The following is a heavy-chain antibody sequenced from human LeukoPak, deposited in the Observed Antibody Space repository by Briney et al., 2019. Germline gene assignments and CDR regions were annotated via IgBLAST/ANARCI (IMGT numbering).Heavy chain of an antibody. Sequence: GGSLRLSCEASGFTFSNSAMSWVRQAPGKGLEWVSSITSSSAYIFYADSVKGRFTISRNNAENSLYLQMNSLRAEDTAMYYCASALGTTAYWGQGTLVTVSS. D-gene: IGHD7-27*01. V-gene: IGHV3-21*01. CDR3: ASALGTTAY. CDR1: GFTFSNSA. CDR2: ITSSSAYI. J-gene: IGHJ4*02.